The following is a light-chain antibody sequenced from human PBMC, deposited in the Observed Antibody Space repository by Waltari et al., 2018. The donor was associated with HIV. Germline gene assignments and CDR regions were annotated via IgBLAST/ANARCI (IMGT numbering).Light chain of an antibody. J-gene: IGLJ1*01. Sequence: QSVLTQPPSASGAPGQRVTISCSGSFSNIGSNTVTWYQQLPGTAPRLLIYGSSQRPSGVPDRFSGSRSDTSASLDISGLHSEDEGDYYCAVWDDSLSEYVFATGTKVFVL. CDR2: GSS. V-gene: IGLV1-44*01. CDR1: FSNIGSNT. CDR3: AVWDDSLSEYV.